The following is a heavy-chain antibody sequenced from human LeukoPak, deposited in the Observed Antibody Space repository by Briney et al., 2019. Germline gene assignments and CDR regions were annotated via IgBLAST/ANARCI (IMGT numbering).Heavy chain of an antibody. CDR2: ISAYNGNT. Sequence: ASVKVSCKASGYTFTSYGISWVRQAPGQGLEWMGWISAYNGNTNYAQKLQGRVTMTTDTSTSTAYMELRSLRSDDTAVYYCARDRASVRCSGGSCYSELSWFDPWGQGTLVTVSS. J-gene: IGHJ5*02. CDR3: ARDRASVRCSGGSCYSELSWFDP. V-gene: IGHV1-18*01. CDR1: GYTFTSYG. D-gene: IGHD2-15*01.